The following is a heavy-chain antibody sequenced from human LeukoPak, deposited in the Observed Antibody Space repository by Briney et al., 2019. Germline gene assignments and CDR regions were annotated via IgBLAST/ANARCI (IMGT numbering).Heavy chain of an antibody. J-gene: IGHJ4*02. CDR2: IYSGGDT. CDR1: GFTFSNYG. CDR3: ASGRAAAKY. V-gene: IGHV3-66*01. Sequence: GGSLRLSCAASGFTFSNYGMHWVRQAPGKGLEWVSVIYSGGDTNYADSVKGRFTISRDNSKNTLYLQMNSLRADDTAVYYCASGRAAAKYWGQGTLVTVSS. D-gene: IGHD6-13*01.